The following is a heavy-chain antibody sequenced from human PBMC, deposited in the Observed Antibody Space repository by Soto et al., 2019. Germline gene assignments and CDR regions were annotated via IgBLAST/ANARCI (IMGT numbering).Heavy chain of an antibody. J-gene: IGHJ6*02. D-gene: IGHD2-2*01. CDR2: INPNSGGT. Sequence: VKVSCKASGYAFSQFYIHWMRQAPGQGLEWMGWINPNSGGTNYAQKFQGWVTMTRDTSISTAYMELSRLRSDDTAVYYCARGRCSSTSCYVRFYYYYGMDVWGQGTTATVSS. CDR1: GYAFSQFY. V-gene: IGHV1-2*04. CDR3: ARGRCSSTSCYVRFYYYYGMDV.